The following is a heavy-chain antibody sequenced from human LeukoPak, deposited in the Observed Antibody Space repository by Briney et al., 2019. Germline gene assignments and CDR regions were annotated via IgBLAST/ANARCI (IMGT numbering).Heavy chain of an antibody. Sequence: SETLSLTCAVYGGSFSGYYWSWIRQPPGKGLEWIGETNHSGSTNYNPSLKSRVTISVDTSKNQFSLKLSSVTAADTAVYYCARIVLRFLEWLPDYGMDVWGQGTTVTVSS. V-gene: IGHV4-34*01. J-gene: IGHJ6*02. D-gene: IGHD3-3*01. CDR3: ARIVLRFLEWLPDYGMDV. CDR2: TNHSGST. CDR1: GGSFSGYY.